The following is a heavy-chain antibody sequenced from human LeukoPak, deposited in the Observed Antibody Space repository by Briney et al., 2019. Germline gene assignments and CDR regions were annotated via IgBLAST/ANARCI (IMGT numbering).Heavy chain of an antibody. CDR1: GFIFSNYA. D-gene: IGHD5-18*01. CDR2: ISDSGGTT. V-gene: IGHV3-23*01. Sequence: GGSLRLSCAASGFIFSNYAMGWVRQSPGKGLEWVSLISDSGGTTLYADSAKGRFTISRDNSKNTLFLQMNSLRAEDTAVYFCAKTGAIQLWPYYFDYWGQGTLVTVSS. J-gene: IGHJ4*02. CDR3: AKTGAIQLWPYYFDY.